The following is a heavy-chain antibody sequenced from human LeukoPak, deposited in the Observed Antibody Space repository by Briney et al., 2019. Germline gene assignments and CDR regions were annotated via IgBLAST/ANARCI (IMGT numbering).Heavy chain of an antibody. CDR3: AGSVTSRVVLDY. J-gene: IGHJ4*02. CDR1: GGSISSGGYY. D-gene: IGHD3-10*01. V-gene: IGHV4-31*03. Sequence: SQTLSLTCTVSGGSISSGGYYWSWIRQHPGKGLEWIGYIYYSRSTYYNPSLKSRVAISVDTSKNQFSLKLSSVTAADTAIYYCAGSVTSRVVLDYWGQGTLVTVSS. CDR2: IYYSRST.